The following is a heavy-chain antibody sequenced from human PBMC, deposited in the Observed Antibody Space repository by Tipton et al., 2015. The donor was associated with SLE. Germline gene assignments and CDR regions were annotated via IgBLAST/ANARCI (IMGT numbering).Heavy chain of an antibody. CDR2: ISTSSSYI. D-gene: IGHD3-22*01. CDR1: GFTFSNYN. J-gene: IGHJ4*02. V-gene: IGHV3-21*03. Sequence: SLRLSCAASGFTFSNYNMNWVRQAPGKGLEWVSSISTSSSYIYYADSLKGRFTISRDNAKNSLYLQMSSLRAEDTAVYYCARGQYYYDTSGYPFDYWGQGTLVTVSS. CDR3: ARGQYYYDTSGYPFDY.